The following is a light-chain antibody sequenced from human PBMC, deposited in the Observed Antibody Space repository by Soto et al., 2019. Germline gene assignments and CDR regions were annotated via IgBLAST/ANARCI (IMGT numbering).Light chain of an antibody. J-gene: IGLJ3*02. Sequence: QSVLTQPPSVSGAPGQRVSISCTGSNTNIGAGYDGNWYQQLPGTAPKLLIYANINRPSGVPDRFSGSKSGASAFLVITGLQAEDEADYYCQSYDSSLSAWKVFGGGTKLTVL. CDR2: ANI. CDR1: NTNIGAGYD. CDR3: QSYDSSLSAWKV. V-gene: IGLV1-40*01.